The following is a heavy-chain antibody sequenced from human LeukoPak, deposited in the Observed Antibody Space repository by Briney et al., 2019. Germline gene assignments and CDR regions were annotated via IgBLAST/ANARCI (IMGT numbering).Heavy chain of an antibody. D-gene: IGHD6-13*01. CDR3: GRNKLIEEAGDY. CDR2: INHSGST. J-gene: IGHJ4*02. CDR1: GGSFSGYY. Sequence: SETLSLTCAVYGGSFSGYYWSWIRQPPGKGLEWIGEINHSGSTNYNPSLKSRVTISVDTSKNQFSLNLSSVTAADTAVYYCGRNKLIEEAGDYWGQGTLVTVSS. V-gene: IGHV4-34*01.